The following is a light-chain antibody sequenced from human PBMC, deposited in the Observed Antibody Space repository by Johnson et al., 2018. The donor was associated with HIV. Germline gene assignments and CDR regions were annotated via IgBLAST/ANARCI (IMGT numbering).Light chain of an antibody. J-gene: IGLJ1*01. CDR1: SSNIGINY. CDR2: DNT. V-gene: IGLV1-51*01. Sequence: QSVLTQTPSVSAAPRQKVTISCSGSSSNIGINYVSWYQQLPGTAPKLLIYDNTKRPSGIPDRFSGSKSGTSATLGITGLQTGDEADYYCGTWDSSLSAYVFGTGTKVTVL. CDR3: GTWDSSLSAYV.